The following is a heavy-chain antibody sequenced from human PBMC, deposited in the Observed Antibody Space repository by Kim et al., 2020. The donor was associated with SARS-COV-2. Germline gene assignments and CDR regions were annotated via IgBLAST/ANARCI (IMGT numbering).Heavy chain of an antibody. D-gene: IGHD6-19*01. CDR3: ATELGDSSGWYMAY. J-gene: IGHJ4*02. CDR1: GYTLNELS. CDR2: FDPEDGET. Sequence: ASVKVSCKVSGYTLNELSMHWVRQAPGKGLEWMGGFDPEDGETIYAQKFQGRVTMTEDTSTDTAYMELSSLRSEDTAVYYCATELGDSSGWYMAYWGQGTLVTVSS. V-gene: IGHV1-24*01.